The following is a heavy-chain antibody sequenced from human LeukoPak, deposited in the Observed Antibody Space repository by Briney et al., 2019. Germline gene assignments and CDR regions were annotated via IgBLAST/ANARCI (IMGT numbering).Heavy chain of an antibody. CDR3: ARDYGAAAGVFDY. CDR2: ISSSSSYI. J-gene: IGHJ4*02. D-gene: IGHD6-13*01. Sequence: GGSLRLSCAASGFTFSSYSMNWVRQAPGKGLEWVLSISSSSSYIYYADSVKGRFTISRDNAKNSLHLQMNSLRAEDTAVYYCARDYGAAAGVFDYWGQGTLVTVSS. CDR1: GFTFSSYS. V-gene: IGHV3-21*01.